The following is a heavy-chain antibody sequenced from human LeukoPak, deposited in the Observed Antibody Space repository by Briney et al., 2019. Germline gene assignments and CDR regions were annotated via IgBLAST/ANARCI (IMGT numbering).Heavy chain of an antibody. CDR3: AKXLDYTTYGYYFDY. J-gene: IGHJ4*02. CDR2: XCXGGTFT. Sequence: GGSLRPSCAASGFTXSXXXXXWVXXXPAXXXXXVXXXCXGGTFTYYADSVXGRFTISRDNSRNTLYLQMNSLRADDTAVYYCAKXLDYTTYGYYFDYWGQGTLVTVSS. CDR1: GFTXSXXX. D-gene: IGHD4-11*01. V-gene: IGHV3-23*01.